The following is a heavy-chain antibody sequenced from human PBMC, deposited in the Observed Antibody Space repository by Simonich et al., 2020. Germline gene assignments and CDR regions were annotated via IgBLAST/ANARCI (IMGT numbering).Heavy chain of an antibody. Sequence: EVQLVESGGGLVQPGRSLRLSCAASGFTFDDYAMHWVRQAPGKGLEWVSGICWNSGSLGYADSVKGRFTISRDNAKNSLYLQMNSLRAEDTALYYCAKDVAAAGTEYFQHWGQGTLVTVSS. CDR2: ICWNSGSL. D-gene: IGHD6-13*01. CDR3: AKDVAAAGTEYFQH. V-gene: IGHV3-9*01. J-gene: IGHJ1*01. CDR1: GFTFDDYA.